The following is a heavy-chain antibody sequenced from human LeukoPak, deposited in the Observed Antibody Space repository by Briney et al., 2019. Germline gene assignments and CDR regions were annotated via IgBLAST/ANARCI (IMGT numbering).Heavy chain of an antibody. V-gene: IGHV3-21*01. D-gene: IGHD3-22*01. J-gene: IGHJ4*02. CDR1: GFTFSSCT. CDR3: ARDGYYDSSGYVDY. CDR2: ISSSSSYI. Sequence: GGSLRLSCAASGFTFSSCTMNWVRQAPGKGLEWVSSISSSSSYIYYTDSVKGRFTISRDNAKNSLYLQMNSLRAEDTAVYYCARDGYYDSSGYVDYWGQGTLVTVS.